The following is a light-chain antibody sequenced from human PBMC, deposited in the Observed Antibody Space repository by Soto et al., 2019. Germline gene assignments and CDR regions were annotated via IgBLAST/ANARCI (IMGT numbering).Light chain of an antibody. CDR3: QQYGSSPIT. CDR2: GAS. J-gene: IGKJ5*01. Sequence: EIVLTQSPGTLSLSPGERATLSCRASQSVSSSYLAWYQQKLGQAPRLLIYGASSRATGIPGRFSGSGSGTDFTLTISILEPEDFAVYYCQQYGSSPITVGQGTRLEIK. V-gene: IGKV3-20*01. CDR1: QSVSSSY.